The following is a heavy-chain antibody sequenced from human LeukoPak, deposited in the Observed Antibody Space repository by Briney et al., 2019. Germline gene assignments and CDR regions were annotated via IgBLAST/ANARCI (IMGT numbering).Heavy chain of an antibody. CDR1: GFTFSDYY. CDR3: ARDLWGSEMATTFDY. V-gene: IGHV3-11*01. Sequence: GGSLRLSCAASGFTFSDYYMSWIRQAPGKGLEWVSYISSSGSTIYYADSVKGRFTISRDNAKNSLYLQMNSLRAEDTAVYYCARDLWGSEMATTFDYWGQGTLVTVSS. D-gene: IGHD5-24*01. CDR2: ISSSGSTI. J-gene: IGHJ4*02.